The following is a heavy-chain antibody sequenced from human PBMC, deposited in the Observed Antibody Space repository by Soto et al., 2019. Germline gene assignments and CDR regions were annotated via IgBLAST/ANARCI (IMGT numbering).Heavy chain of an antibody. J-gene: IGHJ6*02. V-gene: IGHV3-23*01. D-gene: IGHD6-13*01. CDR2: ISGSGGST. Sequence: EVQLLESGGGLVQPGGSLRLSCAASGFTFSSYAMSWVRQAPGKGLEWVSAISGSGGSTYYADSVKGRFTISRDHSKNTLYLQMNSLRAEDTAVYYCAKAGGSSSWYAYYYYGMDVWGQGTTVTVSS. CDR3: AKAGGSSSWYAYYYYGMDV. CDR1: GFTFSSYA.